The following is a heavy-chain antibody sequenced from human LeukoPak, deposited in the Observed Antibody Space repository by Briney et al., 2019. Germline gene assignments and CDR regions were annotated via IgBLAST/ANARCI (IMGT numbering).Heavy chain of an antibody. CDR2: ISRGSTYK. V-gene: IGHV3-21*01. CDR3: ARGAQIVVTPAAQARPGPSGIDY. Sequence: PGGSLRLSCAVSGFTFSRYSMNWVRQAPGKGLEWGSSISRGSTYKYYADSVKGRFTISRDNAENSLLLQMNSLRAEDTAVYYCARGAQIVVTPAAQARPGPSGIDYWGQGTLVTVPS. CDR1: GFTFSRYS. D-gene: IGHD2-2*01. J-gene: IGHJ4*02.